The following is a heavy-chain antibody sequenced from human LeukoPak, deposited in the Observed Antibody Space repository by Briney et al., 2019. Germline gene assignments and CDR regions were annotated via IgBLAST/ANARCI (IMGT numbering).Heavy chain of an antibody. CDR3: ARDNLDYDILTGYSQYYFDY. D-gene: IGHD3-9*01. J-gene: IGHJ4*02. CDR1: GGSISSGSYY. CDR2: IYTSGST. V-gene: IGHV4-61*02. Sequence: SETLSLTCTVSGGSISSGSYYWSWIRQPAGKGLEWIGRIYTSGSTNYNPSLKSRVTISVDTSKNQFSLKLSSVTAADTAVYYCARDNLDYDILTGYSQYYFDYCGQGTLVTVSS.